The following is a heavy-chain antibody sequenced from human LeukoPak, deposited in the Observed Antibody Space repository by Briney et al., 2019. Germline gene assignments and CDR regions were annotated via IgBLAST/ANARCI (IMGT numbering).Heavy chain of an antibody. CDR1: GFTFSNYA. CDR2: IYYSGST. Sequence: GSLRLSCAASGFTFSNYAMNWVRQAPGKGLEWIGYIYYSGSTSYNPSLKSRVTISVDTSKNQFSLKLSSVTAADTAVYYCARHEGDYSSSWYGYYYYYMDVWGKGTTVTISS. CDR3: ARHEGDYSSSWYGYYYYYMDV. J-gene: IGHJ6*03. D-gene: IGHD6-13*01. V-gene: IGHV4-59*01.